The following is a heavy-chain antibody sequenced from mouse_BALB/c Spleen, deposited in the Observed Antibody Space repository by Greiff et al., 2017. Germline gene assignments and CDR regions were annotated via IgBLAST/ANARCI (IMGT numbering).Heavy chain of an antibody. Sequence: EVQLQQSGPELVKPGASVKISCKASGYTFTDYNMHWVKQSHGKSLEWIGYIYPYNGGTGYNQKFKSKATLTVDNSSSTAYMELRSLTSEDSAVYYCATVVATWRYFDYWGQGTTLTVSS. D-gene: IGHD1-1*01. CDR1: GYTFTDYN. V-gene: IGHV1S29*02. J-gene: IGHJ2*01. CDR2: IYPYNGGT. CDR3: ATVVATWRYFDY.